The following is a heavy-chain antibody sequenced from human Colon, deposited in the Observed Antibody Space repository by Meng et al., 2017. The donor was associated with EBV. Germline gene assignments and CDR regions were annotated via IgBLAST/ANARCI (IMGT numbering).Heavy chain of an antibody. Sequence: VPPPEAGRGPVGPSGTLALTCAVSGGSISTSDWWSWVRQPPGKGLEWIGEIYRGGGTNYNPSFKSRVTISVDTSNNHFSLKLSDVTAADTAVYYCARVRVIPAAVGFDYWGQGTLVTVSS. CDR1: GGSISTSDW. V-gene: IGHV4-4*02. J-gene: IGHJ4*02. CDR2: IYRGGGT. D-gene: IGHD2-2*01. CDR3: ARVRVIPAAVGFDY.